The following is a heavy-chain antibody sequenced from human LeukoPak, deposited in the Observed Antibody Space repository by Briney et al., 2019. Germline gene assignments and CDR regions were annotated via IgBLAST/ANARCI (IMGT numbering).Heavy chain of an antibody. J-gene: IGHJ4*02. CDR3: ANRATTGPPYYLDY. D-gene: IGHD1-26*01. CDR1: GFTFSGYG. V-gene: IGHV3-30*02. Sequence: PGGSLRLSCAASGFTFSGYGMHWVRQAPGKGLEWVAFIRFDGSNKYYADSVKGRFTISRDNSKNTLCLQMNSLRAEDTAVYYCANRATTGPPYYLDYWGQGTLVTVSS. CDR2: IRFDGSNK.